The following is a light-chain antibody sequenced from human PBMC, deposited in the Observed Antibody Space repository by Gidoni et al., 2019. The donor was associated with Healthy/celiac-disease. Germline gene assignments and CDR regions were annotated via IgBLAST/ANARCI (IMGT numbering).Light chain of an antibody. V-gene: IGKV1-5*03. J-gene: IGKJ1*01. Sequence: DLQMTPSPSTLSASVGDRVTITCRASQSISSWLAWYQQKPGKAPKLLIYKASSLESGVPSRFSGSGSGTEFTLTISSLQPDDFATYYCQQYNSSWTFGQGTKVEIK. CDR2: KAS. CDR1: QSISSW. CDR3: QQYNSSWT.